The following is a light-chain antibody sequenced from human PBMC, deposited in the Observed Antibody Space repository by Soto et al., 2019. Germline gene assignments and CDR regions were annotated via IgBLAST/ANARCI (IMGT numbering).Light chain of an antibody. V-gene: IGKV3-15*01. CDR2: GAS. Sequence: EIVMTQSPGTLSVSQGERATLSCRASQSVSSNLAWYQQKPGQAPRLLIYGASTRATGIPARFSGSGSGTDFTLTISSLQPEDFATYYCQESHTTPLTFGGGTKVDIK. CDR3: QESHTTPLT. CDR1: QSVSSN. J-gene: IGKJ4*01.